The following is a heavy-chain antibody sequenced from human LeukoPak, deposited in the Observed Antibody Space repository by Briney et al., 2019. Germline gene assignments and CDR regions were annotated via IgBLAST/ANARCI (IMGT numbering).Heavy chain of an antibody. CDR3: AKGYSRGWYGSDY. J-gene: IGHJ4*02. Sequence: PGRSLRLSCAASGFTFDDYAMHRVRQAPGKGLEWVSGVSWNSGSIGYADSVKGRFTISRDNAKNSLYLQMNSLRAEDTALYYCAKGYSRGWYGSDYWGQGTLVTVSS. CDR2: VSWNSGSI. CDR1: GFTFDDYA. V-gene: IGHV3-9*01. D-gene: IGHD6-19*01.